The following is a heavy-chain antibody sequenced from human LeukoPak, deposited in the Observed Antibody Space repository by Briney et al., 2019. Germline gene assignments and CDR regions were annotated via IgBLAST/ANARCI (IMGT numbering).Heavy chain of an antibody. J-gene: IGHJ3*02. CDR3: ASSYGSALDI. V-gene: IGHV3-7*01. D-gene: IGHD3-16*01. CDR2: IKQDGSEE. CDR1: GITFSDYW. Sequence: GGSLRLSWAGSGITFSDYWMSWVRQAPGKGLEWVANIKQDGSEEVYVDSVKGRFTISTDSAKNSLYLQMNSLRAEDTAVYYCASSYGSALDIWGQGTMVSVSS.